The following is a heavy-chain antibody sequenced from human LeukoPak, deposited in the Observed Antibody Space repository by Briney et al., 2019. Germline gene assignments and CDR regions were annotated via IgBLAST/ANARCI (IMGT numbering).Heavy chain of an antibody. J-gene: IGHJ5*02. CDR2: ISSSSSYI. V-gene: IGHV3-21*01. CDR3: ARDGYIVVVPAARRYWFDP. Sequence: PGGSLRLSCAASGFTFSSYSMNWVRQAPGKGLEWVSSISSSSSYIYYADSVKGRFTISRDNAKNSLYLQMNSLRAEDTAVYYCARDGYIVVVPAARRYWFDPWGQGTLVTVSS. CDR1: GFTFSSYS. D-gene: IGHD2-2*01.